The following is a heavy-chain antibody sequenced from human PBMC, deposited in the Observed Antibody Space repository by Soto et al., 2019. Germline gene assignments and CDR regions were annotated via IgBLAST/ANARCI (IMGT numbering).Heavy chain of an antibody. D-gene: IGHD2-2*01. CDR2: INHSGST. V-gene: IGHV4-34*01. CDR3: ARGVVPVAEVSRGMDV. Sequence: QVQLQQWGAGLLKPSETLSLTCAVYGGSFSGYYWSWIRQPPGKGLEWIGEINHSGSTNYNPSLKSRVTISVDTSKNQFSLKLSSVTAADTAVYYCARGVVPVAEVSRGMDVWGQGTTVTVSS. J-gene: IGHJ6*02. CDR1: GGSFSGYY.